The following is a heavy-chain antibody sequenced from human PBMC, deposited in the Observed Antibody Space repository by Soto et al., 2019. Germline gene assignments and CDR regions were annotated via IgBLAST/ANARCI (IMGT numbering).Heavy chain of an antibody. CDR2: ISTNGGST. Sequence: PGGSLRLSCSASGFSFSIYAMHWVRQAPGDGLEYVSSISTNGGSTHYADSVKGRFTISRDNSKNTVYLQMSTLRAEDTAVYYCVKGEYYYDSGGYSPFDYWGQGT. J-gene: IGHJ4*02. V-gene: IGHV3-64D*06. D-gene: IGHD3-22*01. CDR3: VKGEYYYDSGGYSPFDY. CDR1: GFSFSIYA.